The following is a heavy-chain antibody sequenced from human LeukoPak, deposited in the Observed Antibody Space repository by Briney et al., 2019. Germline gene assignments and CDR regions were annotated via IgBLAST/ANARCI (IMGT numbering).Heavy chain of an antibody. J-gene: IGHJ4*02. Sequence: PSETLSLTCTVSGYSISSGYYWGWIRQPPGKGLEWIGSIDHSGSTYYNPSLKSRVTISVDTSKNQFSLKLSSVTAADTAVYYCARDGGGDETAVARPESWGQGTLVTVSS. CDR2: IDHSGST. V-gene: IGHV4-38-2*02. CDR1: GYSISSGYY. CDR3: ARDGGGDETAVARPES. D-gene: IGHD6-19*01.